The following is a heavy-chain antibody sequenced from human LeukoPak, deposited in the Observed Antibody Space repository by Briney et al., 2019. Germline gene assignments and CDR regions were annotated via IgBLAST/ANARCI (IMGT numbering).Heavy chain of an antibody. J-gene: IGHJ4*02. V-gene: IGHV1-2*02. CDR3: AGGGYSGFSFDY. CDR1: GYTFTGYY. CDR2: INPNSGDT. Sequence: GASVKVSCKASGYTFTGYYMHWVRQTPGQGLEWMGGINPNSGDTNYLQKFQGRVTMTRDTSIATVFMNLSRLGFDDTALYYCAGGGYSGFSFDYWGQGTLVTVSS. D-gene: IGHD5-12*01.